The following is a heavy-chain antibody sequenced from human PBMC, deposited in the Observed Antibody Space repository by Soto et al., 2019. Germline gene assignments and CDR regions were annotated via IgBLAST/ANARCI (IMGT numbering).Heavy chain of an antibody. V-gene: IGHV2-5*02. J-gene: IGHJ4*02. D-gene: IGHD1-26*01. CDR2: IYWDDDK. CDR3: AHRLSGAFDY. Sequence: QITLKESGPTLVKPTQTLTLTCTFSGFSLSTSGVGVAWVRQPPGKALECLALIYWDDDKRYSPSLRSRLTITKGTSKNQVVLTMTNMDHVDTATYFCAHRLSGAFDYWGQGTLVTVSS. CDR1: GFSLSTSGVG.